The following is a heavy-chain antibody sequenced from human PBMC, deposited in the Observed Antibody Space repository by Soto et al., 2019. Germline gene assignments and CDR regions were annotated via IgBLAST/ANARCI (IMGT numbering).Heavy chain of an antibody. D-gene: IGHD3-3*01. Sequence: SETLSLTCAVSGGSISSSNWWSWVRQPPGKGLEWIGEIYHSGSTNYNPSLKSRVTISVDKSKNQFSLKLSSVTAADTAVYYCAREDPDFWSGYFNWGQGTLVTVS. CDR2: IYHSGST. J-gene: IGHJ4*02. V-gene: IGHV4-4*02. CDR1: GGSISSSNW. CDR3: AREDPDFWSGYFN.